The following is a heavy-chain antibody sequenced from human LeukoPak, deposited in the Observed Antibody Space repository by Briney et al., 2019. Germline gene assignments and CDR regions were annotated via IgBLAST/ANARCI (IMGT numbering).Heavy chain of an antibody. V-gene: IGHV4-4*07. Sequence: SETLSLTCTVSGGSISSYYWSWIRQPAGKGLEWIGRIYTSGSTNYNPSLKSRVTISVDTSKNQFSLKLSSVTAADTAVYYCARYDYGGNLYYFDYWGQGTLVTVSS. CDR1: GGSISSYY. J-gene: IGHJ4*02. CDR2: IYTSGST. CDR3: ARYDYGGNLYYFDY. D-gene: IGHD4-23*01.